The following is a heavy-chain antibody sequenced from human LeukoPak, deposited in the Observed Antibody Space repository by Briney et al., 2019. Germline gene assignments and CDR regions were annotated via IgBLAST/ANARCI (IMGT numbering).Heavy chain of an antibody. V-gene: IGHV4-31*03. CDR3: ALSLGGYNPGGRYFDL. Sequence: PSETLSLTCTVPGGSISSGGYYWSWIRQHPGKGLEWIGYIYYSGSTYYNPSLKSRVTISVDTSKNQFSLKLSSVTAADTAVYYCALSLGGYNPGGRYFDLWGRGTLVTVSS. CDR2: IYYSGST. D-gene: IGHD5-24*01. CDR1: GGSISSGGYY. J-gene: IGHJ2*01.